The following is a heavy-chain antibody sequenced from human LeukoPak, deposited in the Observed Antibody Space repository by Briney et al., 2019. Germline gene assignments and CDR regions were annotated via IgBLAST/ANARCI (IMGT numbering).Heavy chain of an antibody. CDR3: ARARVGFFGVVRGFPGGYGMAV. V-gene: IGHV4-34*01. CDR2: INHSGST. J-gene: IGHJ6*04. Sequence: SETLSLTCAVYGGSFSGYYWSWIRQPPGKGLEWIGEINHSGSTNYNPSLKSRVTISVDTSKNQFSLKLSSVTAADTAVYYCARARVGFFGVVRGFPGGYGMAVGGKGTRVTVSS. CDR1: GGSFSGYY. D-gene: IGHD3-3*01.